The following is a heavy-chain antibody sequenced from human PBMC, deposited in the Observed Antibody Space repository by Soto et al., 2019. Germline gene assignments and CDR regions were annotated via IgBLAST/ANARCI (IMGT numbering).Heavy chain of an antibody. CDR2: ISYDGSNK. D-gene: IGHD3-22*01. CDR1: GFTFSSYA. V-gene: IGHV3-30-3*01. CDR3: ARTTYYYDSSGFP. J-gene: IGHJ5*02. Sequence: PGGSLRLSCAASGFTFSSYAMHWVRQAPGKGLEWVAVISYDGSNKYYADSVKGRFTISRDNSKNTLYLQMNSLRAEDTAVYYCARTTYYYDSSGFPWGQGTRVTVSS.